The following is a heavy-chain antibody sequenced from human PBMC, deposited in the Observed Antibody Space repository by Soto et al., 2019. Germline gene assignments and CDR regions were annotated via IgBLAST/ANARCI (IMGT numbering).Heavy chain of an antibody. D-gene: IGHD3-9*01. J-gene: IGHJ6*02. CDR2: IYYSGST. Sequence: LSLTFTVSGGSISSSSYYWGWIRQPPGKGLEWIGSIYYSGSTYYDPSLKSRVTISVDTSKNQFSLKLSSVTAADTAVYYCARARRDYDILTGYSQYYYYGMDVWGQGTTVTVSS. V-gene: IGHV4-39*01. CDR3: ARARRDYDILTGYSQYYYYGMDV. CDR1: GGSISSSSYY.